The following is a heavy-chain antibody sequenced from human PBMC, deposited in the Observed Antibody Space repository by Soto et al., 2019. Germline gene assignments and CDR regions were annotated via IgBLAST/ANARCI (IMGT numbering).Heavy chain of an antibody. V-gene: IGHV3-21*01. CDR1: GFTFSSYS. CDR3: ARDRVDYYDSSGYSPTYYYMDV. Sequence: GGSLRLSCAASGFTFSSYSMNWVRQAPGKGLEWVSSISSSSSYIYYADSVKGRFTISRDNAKNSLYLQMNSLRAEDTAVYYCARDRVDYYDSSGYSPTYYYMDVWGKGTTVTVSS. CDR2: ISSSSSYI. D-gene: IGHD3-22*01. J-gene: IGHJ6*03.